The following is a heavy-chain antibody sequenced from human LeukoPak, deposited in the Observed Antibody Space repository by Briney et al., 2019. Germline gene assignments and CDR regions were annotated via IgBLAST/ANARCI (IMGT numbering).Heavy chain of an antibody. CDR1: GFTFSSYA. CDR3: ATLPRGHDSSGPDDAFDI. J-gene: IGHJ3*02. CDR2: ISGSGGST. V-gene: IGHV3-23*01. D-gene: IGHD3-22*01. Sequence: GGSLRLSCAASGFTFSSYAMSWVRQAPGKGLEWVSAISGSGGSTYYADSVKGRFTISRDNSKNTLYLQMNSLRAEDTAVYYCATLPRGHDSSGPDDAFDIWGQGTMVTVSS.